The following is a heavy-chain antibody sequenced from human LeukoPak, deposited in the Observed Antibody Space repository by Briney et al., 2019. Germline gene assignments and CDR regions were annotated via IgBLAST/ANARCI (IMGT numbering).Heavy chain of an antibody. CDR3: AGDRWRGAPDYFDC. J-gene: IGHJ4*02. V-gene: IGHV3-30*03. Sequence: GGSLRLSCAASRFTFSSYGMHWVRQAPGKGLEWVAVVSKDTVTKFYRDSVKGRITVSTDSSKNTVYLQMTGLRSEDTAVYYCAGDRWRGAPDYFDCWGQGTLVTVSS. CDR2: VSKDTVTK. D-gene: IGHD1-26*01. CDR1: RFTFSSYG.